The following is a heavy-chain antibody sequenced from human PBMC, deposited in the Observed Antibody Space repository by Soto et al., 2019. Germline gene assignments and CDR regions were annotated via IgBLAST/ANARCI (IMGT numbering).Heavy chain of an antibody. Sequence: QVQLVESGGGVVQPGRSLRLSCAASGFTFSSYGTHWVRQAPGKGLEWVAVIWQDGSNKYYSDSVKGRFTISRDSSKNTLYLQMNSLRAEDTAVYYCARDPTTVVTNPYFDYWGQGTLVTVSS. CDR2: IWQDGSNK. CDR1: GFTFSSYG. J-gene: IGHJ4*02. D-gene: IGHD4-17*01. CDR3: ARDPTTVVTNPYFDY. V-gene: IGHV3-33*01.